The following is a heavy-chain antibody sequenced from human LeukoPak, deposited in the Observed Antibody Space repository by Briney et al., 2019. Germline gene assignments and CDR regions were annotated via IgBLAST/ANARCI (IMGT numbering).Heavy chain of an antibody. CDR3: AKDWGDCSGGSCHLFDY. Sequence: GGSLRLSCAASGFTFSSYGMHWVRQAPGKGLEWVAVISYDGSNKYYADSVKGRFTISRDNSKNTLYLQMNSLRAEDTAVYYCAKDWGDCSGGSCHLFDYWGQGTLVTVSS. CDR2: ISYDGSNK. V-gene: IGHV3-30*18. J-gene: IGHJ4*02. CDR1: GFTFSSYG. D-gene: IGHD2-15*01.